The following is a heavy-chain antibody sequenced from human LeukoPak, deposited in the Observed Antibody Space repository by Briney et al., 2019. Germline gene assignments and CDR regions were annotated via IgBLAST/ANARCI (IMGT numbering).Heavy chain of an antibody. J-gene: IGHJ2*01. D-gene: IGHD1-26*01. CDR3: ARRGANSGSYLHFDL. CDR1: GGSISSYY. Sequence: PSETLSLTCTVSGGSISSYYWSWIRQPPGKGLEWIGYIYYSGSTNYNPSLKSRVTISVDTSKNQFSLKLSSVTAAGTAVYYCARRGANSGSYLHFDLWGRGTLVTVSS. V-gene: IGHV4-59*01. CDR2: IYYSGST.